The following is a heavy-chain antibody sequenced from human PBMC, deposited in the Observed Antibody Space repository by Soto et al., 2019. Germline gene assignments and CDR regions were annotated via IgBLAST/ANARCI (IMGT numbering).Heavy chain of an antibody. D-gene: IGHD3-22*01. V-gene: IGHV4-59*12. CDR2: IYHSGST. CDR1: GGSISSSY. J-gene: IGHJ4*02. CDR3: ARDALTGYYYEK. Sequence: PSDTPSLTCTASGGSISSSYWSWIRQPPGKGLEWIGYIYHSGSTSYNPSLKSRVSISVDKSKNQFSLKLSSVTAADTAFYYCARDALTGYYYEKWGRGTLVTVSS.